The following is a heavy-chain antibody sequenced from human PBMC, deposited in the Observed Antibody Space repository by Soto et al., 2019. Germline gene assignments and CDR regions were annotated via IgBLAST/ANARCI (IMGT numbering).Heavy chain of an antibody. Sequence: LRLSFAASGFTFSIYSMNWVRQAPGKGLEWVSSISSSSSYIYYADSVKGRFTISRDNAKNSLYLQMNTLRAEDTAVYYCARSPGRDGYNNFDYWGQGTLVTVSS. CDR2: ISSSSSYI. J-gene: IGHJ4*02. CDR1: GFTFSIYS. D-gene: IGHD1-1*01. CDR3: ARSPGRDGYNNFDY. V-gene: IGHV3-21*01.